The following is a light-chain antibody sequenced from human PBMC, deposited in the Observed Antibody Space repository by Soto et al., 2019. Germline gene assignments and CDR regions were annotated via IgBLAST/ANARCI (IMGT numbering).Light chain of an antibody. Sequence: EIVLTQSPATLSLSPGERATLSCRASQSVRNDLVWYHQKPGQAPRVLIYSASNRATGIPARFSGSGSGTDVTLTISSLEPEDFAIYYWQQRTNWPPTFGGGTKVEMK. CDR1: QSVRND. V-gene: IGKV3-11*01. J-gene: IGKJ4*01. CDR2: SAS. CDR3: QQRTNWPPT.